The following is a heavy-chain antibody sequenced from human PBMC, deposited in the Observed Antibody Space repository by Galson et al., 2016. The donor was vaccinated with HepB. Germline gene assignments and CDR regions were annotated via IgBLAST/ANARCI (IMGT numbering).Heavy chain of an antibody. CDR3: ARFFNYYYGMDV. V-gene: IGHV3-13*01. CDR2: MDTVGDT. CDR1: GFTFSSYD. Sequence: SLRLSCAASGFTFSSYDMHWVRQATGKGLEWVSAMDTVGDTYYPGSVKGRFTISRENAKNSLYLQMNSLRAEDTAVYYCARFFNYYYGMDVWGQGTTVTVSS. J-gene: IGHJ6*02. D-gene: IGHD3-3*01.